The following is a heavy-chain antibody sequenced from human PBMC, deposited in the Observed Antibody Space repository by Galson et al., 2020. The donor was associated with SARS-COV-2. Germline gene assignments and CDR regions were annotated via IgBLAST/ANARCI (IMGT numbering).Heavy chain of an antibody. CDR2: INHSGST. J-gene: IGHJ6*02. CDR1: GGSFSGYY. D-gene: IGHD3-3*01. Sequence: PSETLSLTCAVYGGSFSGYYWSWIRQPPGKGLEWIGEINHSGSTNYNPSLKSRVTISVDTSKNQFSLKLSSVTAADTAVYYCARGVLLRFFSPSGMDVWGQGTTVTVSS. V-gene: IGHV4-34*01. CDR3: ARGVLLRFFSPSGMDV.